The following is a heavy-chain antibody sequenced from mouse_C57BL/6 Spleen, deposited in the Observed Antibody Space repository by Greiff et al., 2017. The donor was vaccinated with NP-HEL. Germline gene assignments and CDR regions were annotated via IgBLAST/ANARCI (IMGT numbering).Heavy chain of an antibody. CDR3: ARGAYYSNPFAY. D-gene: IGHD2-5*01. V-gene: IGHV1-12*01. Sequence: SGAELVRPGASVKMSCKASGYTFTSYNMHWVKQTPRQGLEWIGAIYPGNGDTSYNQQLKGKATLTVDKSSSTAYMQLSSLTSEDSAVYFCARGAYYSNPFAYWGQGTLVTVSA. CDR1: GYTFTSYN. CDR2: IYPGNGDT. J-gene: IGHJ3*01.